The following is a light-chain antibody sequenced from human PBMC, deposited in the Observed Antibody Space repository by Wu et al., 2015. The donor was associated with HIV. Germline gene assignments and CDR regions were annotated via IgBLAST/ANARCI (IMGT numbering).Light chain of an antibody. CDR2: KAS. Sequence: DIQMTQSPSTLSASVGDRVTITCRASQSVGNWLAWYQQKPGKAPKLLIYKASNLESGVPSRFSGSGSGTEFTLTISSLQPDDIATYYCQQYNSYRTFGQGDQGGNQ. J-gene: IGKJ1*01. V-gene: IGKV1-5*03. CDR1: QSVGNW. CDR3: QQYNSYRT.